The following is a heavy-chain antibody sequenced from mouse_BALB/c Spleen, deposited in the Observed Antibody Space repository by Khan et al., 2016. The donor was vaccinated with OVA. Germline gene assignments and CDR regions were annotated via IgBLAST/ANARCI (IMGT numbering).Heavy chain of an antibody. V-gene: IGHV1-20*02. CDR2: INPHVGET. J-gene: IGHJ2*01. Sequence: EVQLQQSGPELVKPGASVKISCKASGYSFTGYFMNWVMQSHGKSLEWIGRINPHVGETLFNPKFKGKATLTVDESSSTAHMELRSLASEDSAVYYCERGYRSDFDYWGQGTTLTVSS. CDR3: ERGYRSDFDY. CDR1: GYSFTGYF. D-gene: IGHD1-1*01.